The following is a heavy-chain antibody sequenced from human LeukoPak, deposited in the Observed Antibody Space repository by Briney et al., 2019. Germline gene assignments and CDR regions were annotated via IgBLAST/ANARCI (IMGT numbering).Heavy chain of an antibody. CDR2: IIPILDVA. J-gene: IGHJ3*02. D-gene: IGHD3-16*02. CDR1: GGSFNTYV. CDR3: TREGVYSPDPSSYHRYAFDI. V-gene: IGHV1-69*04. Sequence: ASVKVSCKASGGSFNTYVITWVRQAPGQGLKWMGRIIPILDVANFAQKFQGRVTITADKSTNTAHMELSGLRSEDTAVYYCTREGVYSPDPSSYHRYAFDIWGQGTVVTVSS.